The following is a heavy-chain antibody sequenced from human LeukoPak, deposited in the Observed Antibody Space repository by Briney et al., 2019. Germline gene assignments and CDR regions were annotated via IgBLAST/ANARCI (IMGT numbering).Heavy chain of an antibody. CDR1: GYTFTGYY. CDR2: INPNSGGT. CDR3: AREVGLKVTGTTGFDY. Sequence: GASVKVSCKASGYTFTGYYMHWVRQAPGQGLEWMGWINPNSGGTNYAQKFQGRVTMTRDTSISTAYMELSRLRSDDTAVYYCAREVGLKVTGTTGFDYWSQGTLVTVSS. J-gene: IGHJ4*02. V-gene: IGHV1-2*02. D-gene: IGHD1-20*01.